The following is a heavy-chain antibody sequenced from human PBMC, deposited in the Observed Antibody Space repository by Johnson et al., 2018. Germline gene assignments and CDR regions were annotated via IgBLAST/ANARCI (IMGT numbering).Heavy chain of an antibody. CDR2: LHYSGTT. CDR1: GGSISTYY. Sequence: QVQLQESGPGLVKPSETLSLTCSLSGGSISTYYWTWFRQPPGKGLEWIGYLHYSGTTKFNPSPKSPFTLSVDTSKKQFSLELSSVTAADTAVYYCARTRVTIGYYYYYMDVWGKGTTVTVSS. V-gene: IGHV4-59*01. D-gene: IGHD3-10*01. J-gene: IGHJ6*03. CDR3: ARTRVTIGYYYYYMDV.